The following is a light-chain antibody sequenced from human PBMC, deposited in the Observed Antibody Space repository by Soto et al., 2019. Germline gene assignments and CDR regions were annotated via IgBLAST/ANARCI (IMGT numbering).Light chain of an antibody. CDR1: QSLSGR. V-gene: IGKV1-5*01. J-gene: IGKJ1*01. CDR2: DVS. CDR3: QRYNYYPT. Sequence: DIQMTQSPSTLSSSVGDRVTITCRASQSLSGRLAWYQQKPGQAPKLLIYDVSTLESGVPSRFSGTGTGSGTLITISISVLQDDYSATYYRQRYNYYPTFGQGTKVEVK.